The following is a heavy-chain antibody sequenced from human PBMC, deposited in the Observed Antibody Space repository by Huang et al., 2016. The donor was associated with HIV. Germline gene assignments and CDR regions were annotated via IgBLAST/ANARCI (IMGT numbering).Heavy chain of an antibody. V-gene: IGHV1-8*01. CDR2: MNPNSGNA. CDR1: GYTFTRYD. CDR3: ARGRGWLSGLDF. Sequence: QVQLVQSGAEVKKPGASVKVSCRASGYTFTRYDINWVRQAPGQGPEWRAWMNPNSGNAGDAQKFQGRVAVSRNTSRSTAYMELRSLRREDTAVYFCARGRGWLSGLDFWGQGTRVTVPS. J-gene: IGHJ4*02. D-gene: IGHD2-21*01.